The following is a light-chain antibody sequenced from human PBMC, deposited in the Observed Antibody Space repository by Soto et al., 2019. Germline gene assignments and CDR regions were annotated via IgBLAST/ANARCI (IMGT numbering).Light chain of an antibody. Sequence: QSVLTQPPSVSAAPGQKVTISWSGSSSNIGNNYVSWYQQLPGTAPKLLIYDNNKRPSGIPDRFSGSKSGTSATLGITGLQTGDEADYYCGPWDSSLIAGLFGGVTKLTVL. CDR2: DNN. CDR1: SSNIGNNY. V-gene: IGLV1-51*01. CDR3: GPWDSSLIAGL. J-gene: IGLJ2*01.